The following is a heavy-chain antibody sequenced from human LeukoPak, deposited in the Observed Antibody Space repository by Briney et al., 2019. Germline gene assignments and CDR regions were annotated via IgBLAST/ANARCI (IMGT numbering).Heavy chain of an antibody. D-gene: IGHD3-10*01. J-gene: IGHJ4*02. CDR3: ARHKKIRGVSSKTFDY. CDR2: INHSGST. Sequence: PSETLSLTCAVYGGSFSGYYWSWIRQPPGKGLEWIGEINHSGSTNYNPSLKSRVTISVDTSKNQFSLKLSSVTAADTAVYYCARHKKIRGVSSKTFDYWGQGTLVSVSS. CDR1: GGSFSGYY. V-gene: IGHV4-34*01.